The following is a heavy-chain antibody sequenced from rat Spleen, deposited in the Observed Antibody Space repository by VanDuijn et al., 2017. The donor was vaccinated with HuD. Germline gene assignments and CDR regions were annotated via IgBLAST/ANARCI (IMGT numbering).Heavy chain of an antibody. Sequence: EVRLVATGGGLVQPGRSLKLSCVASGFTFSSYWMYWIRQAPGKGLEWVSSIKTDGGTTNYPDSVKGRFTISRDNAKTTLYLQMDSLRSEDTATYYCTRGIYYGYNAFVYWGQGTLVTVSS. J-gene: IGHJ3*01. CDR1: GFTFSSYW. CDR3: TRGIYYGYNAFVY. D-gene: IGHD1-9*01. CDR2: IKTDGGTT. V-gene: IGHV5-58*01.